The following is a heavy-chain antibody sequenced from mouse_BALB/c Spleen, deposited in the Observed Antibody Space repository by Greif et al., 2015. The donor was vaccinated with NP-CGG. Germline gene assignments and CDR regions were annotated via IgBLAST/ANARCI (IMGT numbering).Heavy chain of an antibody. D-gene: IGHD2-1*01. J-gene: IGHJ2*01. V-gene: IGHV1-69*02. CDR2: IDPSDSET. CDR1: GYTFTSYW. Sequence: QVQLQQPGAELVKPGAPVKLSCKASGYTFTSYWMNWVKQRPGRGLEWIGRIDPSDSETHYNQKFKDKATLTVDKSSSTAYIQLSSLTSEDSAVYYCASGGNYDYIDYWGQGTTLTVSS. CDR3: ASGGNYDYIDY.